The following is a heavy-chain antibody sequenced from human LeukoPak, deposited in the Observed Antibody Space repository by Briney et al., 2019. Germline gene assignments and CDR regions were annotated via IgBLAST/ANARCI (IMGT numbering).Heavy chain of an antibody. Sequence: PSETLSLTCAVSGGSISSSNWWSWVRQPPGKGLEWIGEIYHSGSTNYNPSLKSRVTISVDKSKNQFSLKLSSVTAADTAVYYCARRSRVVVITRGGYYFDYWGQGTPVTVSS. CDR1: GGSISSSNW. D-gene: IGHD3-22*01. J-gene: IGHJ4*02. CDR3: ARRSRVVVITRGGYYFDY. V-gene: IGHV4-4*02. CDR2: IYHSGST.